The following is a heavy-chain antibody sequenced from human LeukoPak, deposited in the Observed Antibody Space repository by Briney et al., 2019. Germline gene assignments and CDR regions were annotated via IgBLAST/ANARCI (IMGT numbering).Heavy chain of an antibody. Sequence: ASVNVSCKASGYTFTSYYMHWVRQAPGQGLEWMGIINPSGGSTSYAQKFQGRVTMTRDTSTSTVYMELSSLRSEDTAVYYCARDSVTMIVVASPQIAFDIWGQGTMVTVSS. D-gene: IGHD3-22*01. CDR3: ARDSVTMIVVASPQIAFDI. V-gene: IGHV1-46*01. J-gene: IGHJ3*02. CDR1: GYTFTSYY. CDR2: INPSGGST.